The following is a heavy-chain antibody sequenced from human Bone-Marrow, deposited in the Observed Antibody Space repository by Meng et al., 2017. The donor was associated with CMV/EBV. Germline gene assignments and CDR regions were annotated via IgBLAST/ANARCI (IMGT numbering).Heavy chain of an antibody. D-gene: IGHD2/OR15-2a*01. CDR3: ARRDPGVFLFDV. V-gene: IGHV5-51*01. Sequence: GGSLRLSCSGSGYRFKSYWIAWVCQMPGKGLEWMGIIYPGDSDTRYSLSFQGQVTISADKSISTVYLQWSSLKASDTATYYCARRDPGVFLFDVWGPGTLVTVSS. J-gene: IGHJ4*02. CDR1: GYRFKSYW. CDR2: IYPGDSDT.